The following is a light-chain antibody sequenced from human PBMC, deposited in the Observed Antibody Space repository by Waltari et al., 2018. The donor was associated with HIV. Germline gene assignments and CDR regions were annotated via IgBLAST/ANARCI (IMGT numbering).Light chain of an antibody. Sequence: QSLLTQPPSVSATPGQRITISCTGNKSNIGAAHDVPRDRQLPGTAPRLLIFANANRASGVPDRISGSNSTASASLAITGLQAEDEGYYYCQTSDIRLHGLWVFGGGTKVTVL. CDR1: KSNIGAAHD. CDR2: ANA. V-gene: IGLV1-40*03. CDR3: QTSDIRLHGLWV. J-gene: IGLJ3*02.